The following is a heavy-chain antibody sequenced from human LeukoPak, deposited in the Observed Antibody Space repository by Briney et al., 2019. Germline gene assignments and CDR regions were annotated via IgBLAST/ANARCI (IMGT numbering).Heavy chain of an antibody. CDR3: ARDPDYYGSSGYYP. D-gene: IGHD3-22*01. J-gene: IGHJ5*02. V-gene: IGHV1-69*04. CDR2: IIPILGIA. Sequence: GASVKVSCKASGGTFSSYAISWVRQAPGQGLEWMGRIIPILGIANYAQKFQGRVTITADKSTSTAYMELSSLRSEDTAVYYCARDPDYYGSSGYYPTGQGTLVTVSS. CDR1: GGTFSSYA.